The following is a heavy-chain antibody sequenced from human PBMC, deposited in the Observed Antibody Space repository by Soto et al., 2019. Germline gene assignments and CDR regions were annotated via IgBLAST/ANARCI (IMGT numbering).Heavy chain of an antibody. J-gene: IGHJ4*02. V-gene: IGHV3-30*18. CDR2: VSHDGRNT. CDR3: AKGGRQWLVPSEFNY. Sequence: VQLVESGGGVVQPGRSLRLSCAASGFTFSDYAMHWVRQAPGKGLEWVAVVSHDGRNTHYADSVKGRFTISRDSSKNTVSLQRTSLSAEDKAVYYCAKGGRQWLVPSEFNYWGQGALVTVSS. D-gene: IGHD6-19*01. CDR1: GFTFSDYA.